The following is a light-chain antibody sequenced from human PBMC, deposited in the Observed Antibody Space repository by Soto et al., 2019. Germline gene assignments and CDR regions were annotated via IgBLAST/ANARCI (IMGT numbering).Light chain of an antibody. CDR1: QGLCTN. CDR3: QQYSHWPLT. CDR2: AAS. V-gene: IGKV3-15*01. J-gene: IGKJ4*01. Sequence: EVVTTQSPATLSVSPGERATLSCRASQGLCTNLAWYQQKPGQAPRLLIYAASTRATGVPGRFSGSGSGTEFTLTISSLQSEDFAVYYCQQYSHWPLTFGGGTKVEIK.